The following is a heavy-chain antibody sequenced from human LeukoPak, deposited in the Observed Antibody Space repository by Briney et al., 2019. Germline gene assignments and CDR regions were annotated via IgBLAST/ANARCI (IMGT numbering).Heavy chain of an antibody. CDR2: IYHSGGT. CDR1: GGSISRRTNW. V-gene: IGHV4-4*02. Sequence: PSGTLSLTCAVSGGSISRRTNWWSWVRQPPGKGLEWIGEIYHSGGTNYNPSLKSRITISVDKSQNQFSLKVDSLTAADTAVYYCARVHNYYYMDVWGKGTTVTISS. J-gene: IGHJ6*03. CDR3: ARVHNYYYMDV.